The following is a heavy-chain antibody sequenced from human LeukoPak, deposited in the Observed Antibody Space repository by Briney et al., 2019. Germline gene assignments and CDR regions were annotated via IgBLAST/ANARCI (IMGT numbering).Heavy chain of an antibody. CDR3: ARGAQSGGYSGPFDI. CDR1: GFTFSGYA. Sequence: GGSLRLSCTPSGFTFSGYAMHWVRQAPGKGLGWVAVIWFDRSNTYYADSVKGRFTISRDNSKNTLYLQMNSLRAEDTAVYYCARGAQSGGYSGPFDIWGQGTMVTVSS. J-gene: IGHJ3*02. D-gene: IGHD1-26*01. CDR2: IWFDRSNT. V-gene: IGHV3-33*01.